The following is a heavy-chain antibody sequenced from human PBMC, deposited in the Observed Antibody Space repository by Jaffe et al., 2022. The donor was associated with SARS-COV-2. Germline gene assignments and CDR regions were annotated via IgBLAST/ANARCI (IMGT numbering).Heavy chain of an antibody. D-gene: IGHD3-10*01. CDR1: GFTFSNYS. CDR3: ARDEFGEQNTMGY. V-gene: IGHV3-48*02. J-gene: IGHJ4*02. Sequence: EVQLVESGGGLIQPGGSLRLSCAASGFTFSNYSMNWVRQAPGKGLEWVSYIRSDSGTIYYADSVKGRFSISRDNAKSSLYLQMNSLRDEDTALYYCARDEFGEQNTMGYWGQGTLVTVSS. CDR2: IRSDSGTI.